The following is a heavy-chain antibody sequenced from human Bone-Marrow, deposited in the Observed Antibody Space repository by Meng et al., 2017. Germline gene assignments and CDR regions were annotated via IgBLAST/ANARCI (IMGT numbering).Heavy chain of an antibody. CDR3: TTDVEGSCSSTSCYVVDY. D-gene: IGHD2-2*01. V-gene: IGHV3-49*03. Sequence: GGSLRLSCSASGFTFGDHAMSWFRQAPGKGLEWVGFIRSETYGGTTEYAASVKGRFTISRDDSKSIAYLRMNSLKTEDTAVYYCTTDVEGSCSSTSCYVVDYWGQGTLVTVSS. CDR1: GFTFGDHA. J-gene: IGHJ4*02. CDR2: IRSETYGGTT.